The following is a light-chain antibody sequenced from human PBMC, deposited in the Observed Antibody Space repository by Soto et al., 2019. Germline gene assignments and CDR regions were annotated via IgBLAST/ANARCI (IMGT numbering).Light chain of an antibody. Sequence: QSVLTQAPSVSGTPGQIVTITCSGSSSNIGRNTVNWYQHLPGTAPKLLTHGNNHRPSGVPARFSGSKSGTSASLAISGLQSEDEADYCCAAWDDSLNAYVFGGGTKVTVL. CDR1: SSNIGRNT. V-gene: IGLV1-44*01. CDR3: AAWDDSLNAYV. J-gene: IGLJ1*01. CDR2: GNN.